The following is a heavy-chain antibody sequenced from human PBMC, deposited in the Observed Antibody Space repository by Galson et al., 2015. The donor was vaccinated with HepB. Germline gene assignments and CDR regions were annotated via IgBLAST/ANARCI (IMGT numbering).Heavy chain of an antibody. J-gene: IGHJ5*02. CDR1: GGSLSSGSYY. V-gene: IGHV4-39*01. Sequence: SLTCSVSGGSLSSGSYYWGWIRQPPGKGLEWIGNIYHSGNTYYNPSIRGRVTVSVDTSKNQLSLKLSSVTAADTAVYYCARLLGDYDVWSGANWFDPWGQGTLVTVSS. CDR3: ARLLGDYDVWSGANWFDP. CDR2: IYHSGNT. D-gene: IGHD3-3*01.